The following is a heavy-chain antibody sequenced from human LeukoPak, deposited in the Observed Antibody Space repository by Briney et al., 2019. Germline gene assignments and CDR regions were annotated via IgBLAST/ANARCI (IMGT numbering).Heavy chain of an antibody. J-gene: IGHJ4*02. CDR2: IYYSGST. Sequence: SETLSLTCTGSGGSISSSSYYWGWIRQPPGKGLEWLGSIYYSGSTSYHPSLKSRVTISVDTSKNQFSLKLSSVTAADTAMYYCARGYYPNRYYYDGSGYYYFDYWGQGTLVTVSS. CDR3: ARGYYPNRYYYDGSGYYYFDY. CDR1: GGSISSSSYY. D-gene: IGHD3-22*01. V-gene: IGHV4-39*07.